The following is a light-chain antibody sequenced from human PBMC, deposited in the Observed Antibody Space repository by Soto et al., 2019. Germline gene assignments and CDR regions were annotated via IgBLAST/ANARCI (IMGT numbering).Light chain of an antibody. CDR2: GAS. V-gene: IGKV3-20*01. Sequence: DIVLTQSPGTLSLSPGERATLSCRASQSVNNNFLAWYQQKPGQAPGLLIYGASSRATGIPDRFSGSGSGTDLTLTINRLDPEDFAVYYCQHYVTYPLTFGGGTKVEIK. CDR3: QHYVTYPLT. CDR1: QSVNNNF. J-gene: IGKJ4*01.